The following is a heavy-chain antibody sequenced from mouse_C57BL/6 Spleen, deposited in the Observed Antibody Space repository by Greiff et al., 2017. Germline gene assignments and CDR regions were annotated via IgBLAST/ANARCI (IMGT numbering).Heavy chain of an antibody. CDR2: ISSGGDYI. Sequence: EVKLVESGEGLVKPGGSLKLSCAASGFTLSSYAMSWVRQTPEKRLEWVADISSGGDYIYYADTVKGRFTISRDNARNTLYLQMSSLKSEDTAMYYCTRDYSNQYYFDYWGQGTTLTVSS. D-gene: IGHD2-5*01. CDR1: GFTLSSYA. J-gene: IGHJ2*01. V-gene: IGHV5-9-1*02. CDR3: TRDYSNQYYFDY.